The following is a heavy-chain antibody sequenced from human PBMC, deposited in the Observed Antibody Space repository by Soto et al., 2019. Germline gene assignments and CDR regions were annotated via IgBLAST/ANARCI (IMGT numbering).Heavy chain of an antibody. D-gene: IGHD5-18*01. CDR3: TTDLIVRRDGYSGGFDY. CDR2: IKSKTDGGTT. J-gene: IGHJ4*02. V-gene: IGHV3-15*07. CDR1: GFTFSNAW. Sequence: GGSLRLSCAASGFTFSNAWMNWVRQAPGKGLEWVGRIKSKTDGGTTDYAAPVKGRFTISRDDSKNTLYLQMNSLKTEDTAVYYCTTDLIVRRDGYSGGFDYWGQGTLVTVSS.